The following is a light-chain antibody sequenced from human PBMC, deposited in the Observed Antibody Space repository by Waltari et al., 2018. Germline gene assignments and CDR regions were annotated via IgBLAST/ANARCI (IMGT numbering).Light chain of an antibody. J-gene: IGKJ5*01. CDR3: QQYGRSLET. V-gene: IGKV3-20*01. CDR2: DAS. CDR1: QSVDSDY. Sequence: IVLTQSPGTLSLSPGERATLSCRASQSVDSDYLAWYQQKPGQAPRLLIYDASSRATGIPDRFSGSGSGTDFTLTISRLEAEDFAVYYCQQYGRSLETFGQGTRLEIK.